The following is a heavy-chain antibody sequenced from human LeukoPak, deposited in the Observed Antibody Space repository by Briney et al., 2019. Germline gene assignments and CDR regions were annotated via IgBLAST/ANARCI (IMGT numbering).Heavy chain of an antibody. J-gene: IGHJ4*02. Sequence: PGGSLRLFCATSGFTLSSYWMHWVRQVPGKGLEWLSRINNDGVSTSYADSVKGRFTISRDNAKNTLYLQMNSLRAEDTAVYYCTREVSGSLYFDYWGQGTLVTVSS. V-gene: IGHV3-74*01. CDR3: TREVSGSLYFDY. CDR1: GFTLSSYW. CDR2: INNDGVST. D-gene: IGHD1-26*01.